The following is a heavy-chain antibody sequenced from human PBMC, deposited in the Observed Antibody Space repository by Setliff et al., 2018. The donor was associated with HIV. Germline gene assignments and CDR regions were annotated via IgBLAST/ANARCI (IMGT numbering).Heavy chain of an antibody. CDR2: INGSGST. V-gene: IGHV4-34*01. Sequence: SETLSLTCAVYGGSFSGYYWSWIRQPPGKGLEWIGEINGSGSTNNNPFLKSRVAMSVDTSKNQFSLKLSSVTAADTAVYYCARDLRGDSVPATAAKSFDIWGQGTLVTVSS. CDR1: GGSFSGYY. CDR3: ARDLRGDSVPATAAKSFDI. D-gene: IGHD2-21*02. J-gene: IGHJ3*02.